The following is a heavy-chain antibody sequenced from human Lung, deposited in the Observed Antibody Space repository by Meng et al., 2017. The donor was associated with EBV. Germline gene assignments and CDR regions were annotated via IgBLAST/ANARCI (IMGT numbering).Heavy chain of an antibody. V-gene: IGHV7-4-1*02. CDR1: GYTFTRHA. CDR2: MNTKTGNP. Sequence: QVQLVQSGLGLKKPGASGKVSCKASGYTFTRHAINWVRQAPGQGLEWMGWMNTKTGNPTYAQGFTGRFVFSLDTSVSTAYLQISSLKAEDTAMYYCARDDNGAPDYWGQGTLVTVSS. CDR3: ARDDNGAPDY. D-gene: IGHD1-14*01. J-gene: IGHJ4*02.